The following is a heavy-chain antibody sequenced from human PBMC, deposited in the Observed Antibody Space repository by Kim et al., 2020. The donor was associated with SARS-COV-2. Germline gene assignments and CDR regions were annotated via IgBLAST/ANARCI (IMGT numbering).Heavy chain of an antibody. CDR3: ARGDFVWGYDFWSGYYGY. V-gene: IGHV1-69*13. J-gene: IGHJ4*02. CDR1: GGTFSRYA. D-gene: IGHD3-3*01. Sequence: SVKVSCKASGGTFSRYAISWVRQAPGQGLEWMGGIIPIFGTANYAKKFQGRVTITADESTSTAYMELSSLRSEDTAVYYCARGDFVWGYDFWSGYYGYWGQGALVTVSS. CDR2: IIPIFGTA.